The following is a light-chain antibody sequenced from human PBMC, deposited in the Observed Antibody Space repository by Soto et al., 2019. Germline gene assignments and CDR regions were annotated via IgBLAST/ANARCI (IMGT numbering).Light chain of an antibody. CDR1: QSVSSY. CDR2: DAS. Sequence: EILLAQSPTTLSLSQLEIATLTYRASQSVSSYLAWYQQKPGQAPRLLIYDASNRATGIPARFSGSGSGTDFTLTISSLEPEDFALYYCLQRNNRPTFGGGTRLEI. CDR3: LQRNNRPT. J-gene: IGKJ5*01. V-gene: IGKV3-11*01.